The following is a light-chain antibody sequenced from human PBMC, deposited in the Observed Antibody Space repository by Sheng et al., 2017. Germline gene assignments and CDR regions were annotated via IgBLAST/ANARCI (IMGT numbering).Light chain of an antibody. V-gene: IGLV1-40*01. CDR1: SSNIGAVSD. Sequence: QSVLTQPPSVSGAPGQRVTISCAGSSSNIGAVSDVHWYRQLPGTAPKLLIYDDNNRPSGVPDRFSASKSGTSASLAITGLQADDEADYYCLSHAGTRTFVFGTGTTLTV. CDR2: DDN. CDR3: LSHAGTRTFV. J-gene: IGLJ1*01.